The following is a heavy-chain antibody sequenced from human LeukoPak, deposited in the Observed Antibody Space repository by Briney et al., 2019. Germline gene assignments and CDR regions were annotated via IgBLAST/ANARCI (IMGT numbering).Heavy chain of an antibody. CDR1: GFTFSSYS. J-gene: IGHJ4*02. D-gene: IGHD3-10*01. CDR2: ISSSSSTI. Sequence: GGSLRLSCAASGFTFSSYSMNWVRQAPGKGLEWVSYISSSSSTIYYADSVKGRFTISRDNAKNSLYLQMNSLRAEDTAVYYCARDTDGSGSYYPEGYFDYWGQGTLVTVSS. CDR3: ARDTDGSGSYYPEGYFDY. V-gene: IGHV3-48*01.